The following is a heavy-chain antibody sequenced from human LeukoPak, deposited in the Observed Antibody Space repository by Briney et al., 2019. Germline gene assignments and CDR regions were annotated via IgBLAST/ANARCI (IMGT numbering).Heavy chain of an antibody. Sequence: GGSLRLSCAASGFTFSSYGMHWVRQAPGKGLEWVAVISYDGSNKYYADSVKGRFTISRDNSKNTLYLQMNSLRAEDTAVYYCAKYSSPLNYYDSSGYIDYWGQGTLVTVSS. CDR1: GFTFSSYG. CDR2: ISYDGSNK. V-gene: IGHV3-30*18. D-gene: IGHD3-22*01. J-gene: IGHJ4*02. CDR3: AKYSSPLNYYDSSGYIDY.